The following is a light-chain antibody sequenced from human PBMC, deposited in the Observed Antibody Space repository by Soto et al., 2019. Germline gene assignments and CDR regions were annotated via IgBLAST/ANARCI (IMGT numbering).Light chain of an antibody. CDR3: QSYDSSLSGWV. CDR1: SSNIGAHYD. CDR2: GYT. Sequence: QSVLTQPPSVSGAPGQRVTISCTGSSSNIGAHYDVHWYQQFPGTAPRLLIYGYTNRSSGVPDRFSGSKSGTSASLAITGLQADDEADYHCQSYDSSLSGWVFGGGTTLTVL. J-gene: IGLJ3*02. V-gene: IGLV1-40*01.